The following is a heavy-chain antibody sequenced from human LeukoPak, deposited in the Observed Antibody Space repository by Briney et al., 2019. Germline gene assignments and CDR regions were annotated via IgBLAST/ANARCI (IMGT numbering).Heavy chain of an antibody. Sequence: SETLSLTCAVYGGSFSGYYWSWIRQPPGKGLEWIGEINHSGSTNYNPSLKSRVTILVDTSKNQFSLKLSSVTAADTAVYYCARNPGIAVAGTYFDYWGQGTLVTVSS. J-gene: IGHJ4*02. CDR2: INHSGST. CDR1: GGSFSGYY. CDR3: ARNPGIAVAGTYFDY. D-gene: IGHD6-19*01. V-gene: IGHV4-34*01.